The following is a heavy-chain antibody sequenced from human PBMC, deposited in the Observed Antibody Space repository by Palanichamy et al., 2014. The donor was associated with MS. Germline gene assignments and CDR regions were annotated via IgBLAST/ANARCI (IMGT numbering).Heavy chain of an antibody. D-gene: IGHD6-13*01. CDR2: ISWDGGST. Sequence: EVQLVEVWGRSWYSLGGPVRLSCAASGFTFDDYAMHWVRQAPGKGLEWVSLISWDGGSTYYADSVKGRFTISRDNSKNSLYLQMNSLRAEDTALYYCAKDRAAGMLNFADYWGQGTLVTVSS. CDR3: AKDRAAGMLNFADY. V-gene: IGHV3-43D*03. J-gene: IGHJ4*02. CDR1: GFTFDDYA.